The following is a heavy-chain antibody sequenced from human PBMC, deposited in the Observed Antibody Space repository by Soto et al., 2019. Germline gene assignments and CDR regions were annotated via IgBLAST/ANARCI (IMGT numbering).Heavy chain of an antibody. CDR3: ARLGGDSSGWYPDYYYYGMDV. CDR2: INAGNGNT. D-gene: IGHD6-19*01. V-gene: IGHV1-3*01. J-gene: IGHJ6*02. Sequence: ASVKVSCKASGYTFTSYAIHWVRQAPGQRLERMGWINAGNGNTKYSQKFQGRVTITRDTSASTAYIELSSLRSEDTAVYYCARLGGDSSGWYPDYYYYGMDVWGQGTTVTVSS. CDR1: GYTFTSYA.